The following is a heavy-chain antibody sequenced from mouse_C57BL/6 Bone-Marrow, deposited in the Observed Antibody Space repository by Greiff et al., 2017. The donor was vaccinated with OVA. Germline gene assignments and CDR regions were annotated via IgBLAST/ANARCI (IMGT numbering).Heavy chain of an antibody. D-gene: IGHD1-1*01. CDR3: ARLNDYYGSSLAWFAY. V-gene: IGHV1-7*01. Sequence: QVHVKQSGAELAKPGASVKLSCKASGYTFTSYWMHWVKQRPGQGLEWIGYINPSSGYTKYNQKFKDKATLTADKSSSTAYMQLSSLTYEDSAVYYCARLNDYYGSSLAWFAYWGQGTLVTVSA. CDR1: GYTFTSYW. CDR2: INPSSGYT. J-gene: IGHJ3*01.